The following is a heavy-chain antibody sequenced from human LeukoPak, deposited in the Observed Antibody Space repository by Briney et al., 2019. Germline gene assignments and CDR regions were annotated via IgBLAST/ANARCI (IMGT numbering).Heavy chain of an antibody. Sequence: PGGSLRLSCAASGLSFSSFAMSWFRQGPARGLEWVPSIRGNDETFYADSVKGRFTLSSDSSRNTVYFQLNNLRVEDTAIYYCAKASWVSSTDAVRWGQGTLVTVSS. CDR1: GLSFSSFA. CDR2: IRGNDET. CDR3: AKASWVSSTDAVR. V-gene: IGHV3-23*01. D-gene: IGHD3-16*01. J-gene: IGHJ4*02.